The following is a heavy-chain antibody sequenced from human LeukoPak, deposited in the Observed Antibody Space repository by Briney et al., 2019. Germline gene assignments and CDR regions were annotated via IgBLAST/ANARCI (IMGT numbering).Heavy chain of an antibody. V-gene: IGHV1-69*05. J-gene: IGHJ6*03. Sequence: SVKVSCKASGGTFSSYAISWVRQAPGQGLEWMGGIIPIFGTANYAQKFQGRVTITTDESTSTAYMEPSSLRSEDTAVYYCARALWFGEFPPYYYYYMDVWGKGTTVTVSS. CDR2: IIPIFGTA. CDR3: ARALWFGEFPPYYYYYMDV. CDR1: GGTFSSYA. D-gene: IGHD3-10*01.